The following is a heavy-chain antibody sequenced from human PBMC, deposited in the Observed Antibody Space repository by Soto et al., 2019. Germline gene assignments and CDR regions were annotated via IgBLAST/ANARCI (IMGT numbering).Heavy chain of an antibody. J-gene: IGHJ3*02. CDR1: GFTFITYA. CDR3: ARSNSATTQRRYAFDI. D-gene: IGHD6-25*01. CDR2: VSYDGNYK. Sequence: GGSLRLSCAASGFTFITYAMHWVRLAPGKGLEWVAAVSYDGNYKHYADSVKGRFSISRDNSRNTLNLQMSSLRPEDTAVHYCARSNSATTQRRYAFDIWGQGTEVTV. V-gene: IGHV3-30-3*01.